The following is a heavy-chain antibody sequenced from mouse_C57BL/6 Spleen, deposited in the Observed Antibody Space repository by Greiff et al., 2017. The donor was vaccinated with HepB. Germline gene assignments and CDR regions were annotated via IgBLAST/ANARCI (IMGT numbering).Heavy chain of an antibody. D-gene: IGHD2-1*01. CDR3: ARRDDYGNLYYFDY. CDR2: IDPSDSYT. Sequence: QVQLQQSGAELVKPGASVKLSCKASGYTFTSYWMQWVKQRPGQGLEWIGEIDPSDSYTNYNQKFKGKATLTVDTSSSTAYMQLSSLTSEDSAVYYCARRDDYGNLYYFDYWGQGTTLTVSS. J-gene: IGHJ2*01. V-gene: IGHV1-50*01. CDR1: GYTFTSYW.